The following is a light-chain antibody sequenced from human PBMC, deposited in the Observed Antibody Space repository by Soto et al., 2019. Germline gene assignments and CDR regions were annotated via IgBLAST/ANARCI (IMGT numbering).Light chain of an antibody. CDR2: YAS. CDR1: QSVRSH. J-gene: IGKJ3*01. CDR3: EQYDNWPLA. V-gene: IGKV3-15*01. Sequence: EIVMTQSPATLSVSPGERATLSCRASQSVRSHLAWYQQKPGQAPSLLIYYASTRATGIPARFSGSGSETECTLTITSLQSEDFAVYYCEQYDNWPLAFGPGTKVDI.